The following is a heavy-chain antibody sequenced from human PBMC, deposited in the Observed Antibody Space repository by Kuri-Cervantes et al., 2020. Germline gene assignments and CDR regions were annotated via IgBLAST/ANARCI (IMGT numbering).Heavy chain of an antibody. D-gene: IGHD1-1*01. CDR1: GGSVSSGSYY. CDR2: VYYSGST. Sequence: SETLSLTCTVSGGSVSSGSYYWSWIRQPPGKGLEWIGYVYYSGSTYYNPSLKSRVTISVDTSKNQLFVKLSSVTAADTAVYYCARAGFSFVRPYYYYMDVWGKGTTVTVSS. V-gene: IGHV4-31*03. CDR3: ARAGFSFVRPYYYYMDV. J-gene: IGHJ6*03.